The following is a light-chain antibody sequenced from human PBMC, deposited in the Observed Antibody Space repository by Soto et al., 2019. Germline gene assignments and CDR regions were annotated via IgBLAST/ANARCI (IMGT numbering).Light chain of an antibody. CDR2: DAS. Sequence: EIVLTQSPATLSLSPGERATLSCRASQSVSSYLAWYQQKPGQAPRLLIYDASNRATGIPARFSGSGSGTDITLTISSREPEDFAVYYCQQRSNWPPGLTFGGGTKVEIK. CDR3: QQRSNWPPGLT. CDR1: QSVSSY. V-gene: IGKV3-11*01. J-gene: IGKJ4*01.